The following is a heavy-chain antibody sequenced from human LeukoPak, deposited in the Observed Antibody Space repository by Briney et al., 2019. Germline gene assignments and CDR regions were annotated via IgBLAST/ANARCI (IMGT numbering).Heavy chain of an antibody. J-gene: IGHJ4*02. V-gene: IGHV3-7*03. CDR3: ARDKGDYDRSGSLFVF. CDR1: GFTFSRYW. CDR2: IKQDGSEE. D-gene: IGHD3-22*01. Sequence: QAGGSLRLSCAASGFTFSRYWMSWVRQVPRKGPEWVANIKQDGSEEYYVDSVKGRFTISRDNAKNSLSLQMSSLRAEDTAVYYCARDKGDYDRSGSLFVFGGRGTLVTVSS.